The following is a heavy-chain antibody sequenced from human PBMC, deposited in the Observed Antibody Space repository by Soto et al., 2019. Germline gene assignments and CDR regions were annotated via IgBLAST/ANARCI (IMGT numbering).Heavy chain of an antibody. CDR1: GYTCTSYD. V-gene: IGHV1-8*01. CDR3: ASVYYDFWSGYSNWFDP. J-gene: IGHJ5*02. D-gene: IGHD3-3*01. Sequence: QVQLVQSGAEVKKPGASVKVSCKASGYTCTSYDINWVRQATGQGLEWMGWMNPNSGNTGYAQKFQGRVTMTRNTSISTAYMELSSLRSEDTAVYYCASVYYDFWSGYSNWFDPWGQGTLVTVSS. CDR2: MNPNSGNT.